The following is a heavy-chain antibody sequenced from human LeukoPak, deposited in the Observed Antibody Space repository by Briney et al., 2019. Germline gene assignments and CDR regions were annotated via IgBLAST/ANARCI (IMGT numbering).Heavy chain of an antibody. D-gene: IGHD3-9*01. CDR1: GGSFSGYY. J-gene: IGHJ4*02. CDR2: ISHSGST. V-gene: IGHV4-34*01. Sequence: SETLSLTCAVYGGSFSGYYWSWIRQPPGKGLEWIGEISHSGSTNYNPSLKSRVTISVDTSENQFSLRLNSVTAADTAVYYRARDKFFDSSPFDYWGQGTLVTVSS. CDR3: ARDKFFDSSPFDY.